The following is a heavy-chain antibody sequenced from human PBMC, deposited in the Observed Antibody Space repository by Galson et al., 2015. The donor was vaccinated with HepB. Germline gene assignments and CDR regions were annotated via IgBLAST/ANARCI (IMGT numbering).Heavy chain of an antibody. D-gene: IGHD4-23*01. CDR3: ARDFPTTVVTLDY. J-gene: IGHJ4*02. V-gene: IGHV3-33*01. CDR1: GIIFSSYG. Sequence: SLRLSCAASGIIFSSYGMHWVRQAPGKGLEWVALIWFDASNKYYADSVKGRFTISRDNSRNTLYLQMNSLRAEDTAVYYCARDFPTTVVTLDYWGQGALVTVSS. CDR2: IWFDASNK.